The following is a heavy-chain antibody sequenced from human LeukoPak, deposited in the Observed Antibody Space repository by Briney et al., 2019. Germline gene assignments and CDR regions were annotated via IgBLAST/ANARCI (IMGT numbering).Heavy chain of an antibody. CDR3: ARILGYCSSNSCHDAFDI. CDR1: GYSMTTGYY. V-gene: IGHV4-38-2*01. D-gene: IGHD2-2*01. Sequence: SETLSLTCAVSGYSMTTGYYWGWIRQPPGKGLEWIGSTYHGGSIYYNPSLRSRVTMSVDTSKNQFSLKLNSVTAADTAVYYCARILGYCSSNSCHDAFDIWGQGTMVTVSS. J-gene: IGHJ3*02. CDR2: TYHGGSI.